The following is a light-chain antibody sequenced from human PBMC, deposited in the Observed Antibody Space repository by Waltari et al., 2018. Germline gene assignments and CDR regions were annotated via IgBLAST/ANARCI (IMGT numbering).Light chain of an antibody. CDR3: QQYNNWPET. J-gene: IGKJ1*01. CDR2: GAS. Sequence: EIVMTQSPATLSVSHGERATLSCRASQSVSSNLAWYQQKPGQAPRLLIYGASTRATGIPARFSGSGSGTEFTLTISSLQSEDFAVYYCQQYNNWPETFGQGTKVEIK. CDR1: QSVSSN. V-gene: IGKV3-15*01.